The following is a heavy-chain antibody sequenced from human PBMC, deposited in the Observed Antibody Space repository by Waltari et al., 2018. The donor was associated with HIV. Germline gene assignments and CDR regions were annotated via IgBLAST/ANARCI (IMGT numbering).Heavy chain of an antibody. Sequence: EVQLVETGGGVFPPGEPLTLSCAVSGIIVSDNYISWVRQVPGKGLEWLSSIYADGATYYSDSVKGRFIVSRDKAKNMVHLHITYSRVADTAIYYCAKGVRYLTPWGQGTPVSVS. D-gene: IGHD1-26*01. J-gene: IGHJ5*02. CDR1: GIIVSDNY. CDR2: IYADGAT. V-gene: IGHV3-53*02. CDR3: AKGVRYLTP.